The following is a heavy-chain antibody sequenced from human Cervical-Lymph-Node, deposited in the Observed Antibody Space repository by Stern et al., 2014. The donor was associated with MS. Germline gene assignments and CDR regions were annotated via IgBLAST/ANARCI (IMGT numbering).Heavy chain of an antibody. CDR1: GFSFTGYW. CDR2: IYPEDSDT. J-gene: IGHJ4*02. V-gene: IGHV5-51*01. Sequence: VQLVQSGAEVKKPGESLQISCQGSGFSFTGYWNGWVRQMPREGLEWMGNIYPEDSDTRHSPSYQGQVTISVDKSISTAYLQWSSLRASDTAMYFCARRNGDLAFDYWGQGTLVTVSS. CDR3: ARRNGDLAFDY. D-gene: IGHD2-21*01.